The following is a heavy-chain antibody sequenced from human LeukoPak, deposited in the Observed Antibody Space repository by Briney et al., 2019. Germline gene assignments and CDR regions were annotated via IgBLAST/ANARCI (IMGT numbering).Heavy chain of an antibody. CDR3: ARAGQGFDS. V-gene: IGHV3-74*01. CDR2: INGDGTTT. CDR1: GFTFSRYL. J-gene: IGHJ5*01. Sequence: GGSLRLSCAASGFTFSRYLMSWVRQGPGKGLVWVSRINGDGTTTTYADSVKGRFTISRDNAKNTVHLQMNSLSAEDTAVYYCARAGQGFDSWGQGTLVTVSS.